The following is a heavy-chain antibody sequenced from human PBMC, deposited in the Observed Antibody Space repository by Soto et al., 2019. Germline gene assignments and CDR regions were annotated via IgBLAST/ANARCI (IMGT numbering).Heavy chain of an antibody. V-gene: IGHV3-23*01. CDR3: AKVTMRWHSSSSIPR. CDR1: GFTFSSYA. J-gene: IGHJ4*02. Sequence: PGGSLRLSCAASGFTFSSYAMSWGRQAPGKGLEWVSAIGGSGGSTYYAGSVKGRFTISRDNSKNTLYLQMNSLRAEDTAVYYCAKVTMRWHSSSSIPRWGQGTLVTVSS. CDR2: IGGSGGST. D-gene: IGHD6-6*01.